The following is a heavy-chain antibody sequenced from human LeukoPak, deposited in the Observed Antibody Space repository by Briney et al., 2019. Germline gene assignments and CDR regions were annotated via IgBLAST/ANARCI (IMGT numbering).Heavy chain of an antibody. D-gene: IGHD6-19*01. CDR2: ILPDGSEK. CDR1: ELTFSFYW. Sequence: PGGSLRLSCAASELTFSFYWMTWVRQAPGKGLEWVANILPDGSEKYYLDSVKGRFTISRDNPTNSLYLQINSLRAEDTALYYCGRLARNAWYAVDYWGQGTLVTVSS. V-gene: IGHV3-7*01. J-gene: IGHJ4*02. CDR3: GRLARNAWYAVDY.